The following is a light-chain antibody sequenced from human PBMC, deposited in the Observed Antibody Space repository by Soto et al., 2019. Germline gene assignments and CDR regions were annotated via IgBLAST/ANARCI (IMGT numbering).Light chain of an antibody. CDR2: DVS. J-gene: IGKJ1*01. V-gene: IGKV1-5*01. CDR3: QQYKSYWT. Sequence: DIQMTQSPSTLSASVGDGVTITCRASQSIGTWLAWYQQKPGKAPKVLIYDVSTLKSGVPSRFSGRASATEFTLSISSLQPDDFATYYCQQYKSYWTFGQGTKVEIQ. CDR1: QSIGTW.